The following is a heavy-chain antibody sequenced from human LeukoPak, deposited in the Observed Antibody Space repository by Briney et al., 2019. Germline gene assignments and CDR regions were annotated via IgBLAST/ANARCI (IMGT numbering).Heavy chain of an antibody. V-gene: IGHV1-8*03. D-gene: IGHD3-10*01. CDR2: MNPNSGNT. Sequence: PGASVKVSCKASGYTFTSYDINWVRQATGQGLEWMGWMNPNSGNTGYAQKFQGRVTITRNTSISTAYMELSSLRSEDTAVYYCARAAGITHYYYYYMDVWGKGTTVTVSS. CDR3: ARAAGITHYYYYYMDV. J-gene: IGHJ6*03. CDR1: GYTFTSYD.